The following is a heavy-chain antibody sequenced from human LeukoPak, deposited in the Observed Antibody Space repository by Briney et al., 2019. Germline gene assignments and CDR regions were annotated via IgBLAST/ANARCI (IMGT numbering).Heavy chain of an antibody. J-gene: IGHJ4*02. CDR3: VCIPGVGDVDY. CDR1: GFTFSSYG. D-gene: IGHD2-21*01. V-gene: IGHV3-30*03. Sequence: GGSLRLSCAASGFTFSSYGMHWVRQAPGKGLEWVAVISYDGSNKYYADSVKGRFTISRDNSKNTLYLQMNSLRAEDTAVYYCVCIPGVGDVDYWGQGPLVTVPT. CDR2: ISYDGSNK.